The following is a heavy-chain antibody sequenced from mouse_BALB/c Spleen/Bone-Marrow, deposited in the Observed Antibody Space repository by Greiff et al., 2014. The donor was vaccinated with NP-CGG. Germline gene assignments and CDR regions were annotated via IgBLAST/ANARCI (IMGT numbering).Heavy chain of an antibody. Sequence: QVQLQQPGAELMKPGASVKISCKATGYTFSNYWIEWIKQRPGHGLEWIGEILPGSGSSNYNEKLKGKATFTADTSSNTAYMQLSSLTSEDSAVYYCARTADGYYHAMDYWGQGTSVTVSS. V-gene: IGHV1-9*01. D-gene: IGHD2-3*01. CDR3: ARTADGYYHAMDY. CDR2: ILPGSGSS. CDR1: GYTFSNYW. J-gene: IGHJ4*01.